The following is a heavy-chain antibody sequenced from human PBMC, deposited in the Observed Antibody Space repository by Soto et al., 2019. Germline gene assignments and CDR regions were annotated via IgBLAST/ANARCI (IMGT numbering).Heavy chain of an antibody. Sequence: QVQLVQSGAEVKKPESSVKVSCKAPGGTFSTYAISWLRQATGQGLEWMGGIIPMFGTANYAQRFQDRVTITADESTNTVYMELSSLRSEDTAVYFCASGIQLWLRRINNGYSGWGQGTLVTVSS. V-gene: IGHV1-69*12. CDR2: IIPMFGTA. CDR3: ASGIQLWLRRINNGYSG. CDR1: GGTFSTYA. D-gene: IGHD5-18*01. J-gene: IGHJ4*02.